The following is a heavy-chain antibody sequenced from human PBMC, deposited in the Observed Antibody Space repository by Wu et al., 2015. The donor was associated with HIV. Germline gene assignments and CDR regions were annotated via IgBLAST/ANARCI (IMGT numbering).Heavy chain of an antibody. V-gene: IGHV1-69*05. CDR3: ARQLDYDILTGQSQGAFDI. CDR2: IIPIFATA. D-gene: IGHD3-9*01. Sequence: QVQLVQSGAEVKKPGSSVKVSCKSSGGAFSSYAISWVRQAPGQGLEWVGGIIPIFATANYARKFQGRVAITTDESTSTTYLELSSLRSEDTAVYYCARQLDYDILTGQSQGAFDIWGQGTMVTVSS. CDR1: GGAFSSYA. J-gene: IGHJ3*02.